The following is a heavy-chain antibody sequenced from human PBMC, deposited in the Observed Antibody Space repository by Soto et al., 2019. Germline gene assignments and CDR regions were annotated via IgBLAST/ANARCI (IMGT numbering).Heavy chain of an antibody. J-gene: IGHJ1*01. CDR1: GFTFDDYT. Sequence: GGSLRLSCAASGFTFDDYTMHWVRQAPGKGLEWVSLISWDGGSTYYADSVKGRFTISRDNSKNSLYLQMNSLRTEDTALYYCAKDIRWRDGYKNTGGYFQHWGQGTLVTVSS. V-gene: IGHV3-43*01. CDR3: AKDIRWRDGYKNTGGYFQH. D-gene: IGHD5-12*01. CDR2: ISWDGGST.